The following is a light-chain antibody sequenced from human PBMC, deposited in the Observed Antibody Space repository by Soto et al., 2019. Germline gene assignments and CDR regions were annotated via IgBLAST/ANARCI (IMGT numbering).Light chain of an antibody. CDR3: STFGGAKV. CDR1: SSDIGNNNY. V-gene: IGLV2-8*01. Sequence: QSAPTQPPSASGSPGQSVTISCSGSSSDIGNNNYVSWYQQHPGKAPKLLIYEVFKRPSGVPDRFSGSKSGNTASLTVSGLQPEDEADYYCSTFGGAKVFGGGIKVTVL. CDR2: EVF. J-gene: IGLJ3*02.